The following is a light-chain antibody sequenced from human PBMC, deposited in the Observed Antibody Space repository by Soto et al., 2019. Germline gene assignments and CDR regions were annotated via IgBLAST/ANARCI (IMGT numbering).Light chain of an antibody. V-gene: IGKV1-27*01. CDR3: QKYNSAPRT. CDR2: AAS. J-gene: IGKJ5*01. Sequence: DIQMTQSPSSLSASVGDRVTITCRASQGISNYLAWYQQKPGKVPKLLIYAASTLQSGVPSRFSGSGSGTDFPITISSLQPEDVATYYCQKYNSAPRTFGQGTRLEIK. CDR1: QGISNY.